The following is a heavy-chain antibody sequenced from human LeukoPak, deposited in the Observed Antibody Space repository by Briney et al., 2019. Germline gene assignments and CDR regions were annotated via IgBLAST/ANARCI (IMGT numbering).Heavy chain of an antibody. CDR3: TRVKSYYDFWSGYYRRVDYYYYYMDV. V-gene: IGHV3-49*04. CDR2: IRSKAYGGTT. CDR1: GFTFGDYA. Sequence: GRSLRLSCTASGFTFGDYAMSWVCQAPAKGLEWVGFIRSKAYGGTTEYAASVKGRFTISRDDSKSIAYLQMNSLKTEDTAVYYCTRVKSYYDFWSGYYRRVDYYYYYMDVWGKGTTVTVSS. D-gene: IGHD3-3*01. J-gene: IGHJ6*03.